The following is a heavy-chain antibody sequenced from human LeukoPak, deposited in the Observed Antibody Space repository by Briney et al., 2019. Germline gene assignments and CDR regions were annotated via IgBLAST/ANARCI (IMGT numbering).Heavy chain of an antibody. J-gene: IGHJ4*02. V-gene: IGHV3-11*04. Sequence: GGSLRLSCAASGFTFSDYYMSWIRQAPGKGLEWVSYISSSGSTIYYADSVKGRFTISRDNAKNSLYLQMNSLRAEDTAVYYCARVWDYGSYYFDYWGQGTLVTVSS. CDR3: ARVWDYGSYYFDY. CDR1: GFTFSDYY. CDR2: ISSSGSTI. D-gene: IGHD4/OR15-4a*01.